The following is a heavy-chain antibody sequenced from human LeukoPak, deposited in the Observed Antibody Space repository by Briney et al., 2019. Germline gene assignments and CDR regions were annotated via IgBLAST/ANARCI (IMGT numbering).Heavy chain of an antibody. Sequence: GGSLRLSCAASGFTFNNYAMSWVRQAPGKGLEWVSAISGSGPSTYYADSVRGRFSISRDTSKNTLYLQMNSLRAEDTAIYYCAAAHCEGDEYYDGMDVWGQGTTVTVSS. V-gene: IGHV3-23*01. CDR1: GFTFNNYA. CDR3: AAAHCEGDEYYDGMDV. J-gene: IGHJ6*02. CDR2: ISGSGPST. D-gene: IGHD6-6*01.